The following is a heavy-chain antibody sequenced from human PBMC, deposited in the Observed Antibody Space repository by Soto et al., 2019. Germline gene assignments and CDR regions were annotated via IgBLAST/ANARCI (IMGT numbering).Heavy chain of an antibody. Sequence: ASVKVSCKASGYTFTGYYMHWVRQAPGQGLEWMGWINPNSGGTNYAQKFQGRVTMTRDTSISTAYMELSRLRSDDTAVYYCARGLRGYSYALAAVDFDYWGQGTLVTVSS. CDR2: INPNSGGT. J-gene: IGHJ4*02. V-gene: IGHV1-2*02. D-gene: IGHD5-18*01. CDR1: GYTFTGYY. CDR3: ARGLRGYSYALAAVDFDY.